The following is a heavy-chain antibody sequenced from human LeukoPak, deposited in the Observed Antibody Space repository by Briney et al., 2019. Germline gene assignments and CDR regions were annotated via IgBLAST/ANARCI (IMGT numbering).Heavy chain of an antibody. CDR3: ARASYGDYGPAEYFQH. D-gene: IGHD4-17*01. CDR2: IYHSGST. Sequence: SETLSLTCAVSGGSISSGGYSWSWIRQPPGKGLEWIGYIYHSGSTYYNPSLKSRVTISVDRSKNQFSLKLSSVTAADTAVYYCARASYGDYGPAEYFQHWGQGTLVTVSS. V-gene: IGHV4-30-2*01. CDR1: GGSISSGGYS. J-gene: IGHJ1*01.